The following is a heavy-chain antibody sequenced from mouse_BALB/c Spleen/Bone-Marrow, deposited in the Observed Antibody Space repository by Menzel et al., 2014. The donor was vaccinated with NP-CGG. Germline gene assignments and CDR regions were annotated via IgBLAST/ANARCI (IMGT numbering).Heavy chain of an antibody. J-gene: IGHJ2*01. V-gene: IGHV7-3*02. CDR3: ARDKGRVFFDY. CDR1: GLTFIDYY. Sequence: VQLQQSGGGLVQPGGSLRLSCATSGLTFIDYYMNWVCQPPGKALEWLGFIRNKANGYTTEYSASKKSRFTISRDNSQNILYLQTNTLRADDSATYYCARDKGRVFFDYWGQGTTLTVSS. CDR2: IRNKANGYTT.